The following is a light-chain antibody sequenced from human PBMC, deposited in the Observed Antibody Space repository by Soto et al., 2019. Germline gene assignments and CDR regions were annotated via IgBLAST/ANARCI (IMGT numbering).Light chain of an antibody. V-gene: IGKV3-20*01. J-gene: IGKJ4*01. Sequence: EIVLTQSPGTLSLSPGDRATLSCRASESVSSSSLAWYQQKPGQAPRLLIYGASSRATGIPDRFSGSGSGTDFTLTISRLEPEDFAVYYCQQYGSSALTFGGGTKVDIK. CDR2: GAS. CDR3: QQYGSSALT. CDR1: ESVSSSS.